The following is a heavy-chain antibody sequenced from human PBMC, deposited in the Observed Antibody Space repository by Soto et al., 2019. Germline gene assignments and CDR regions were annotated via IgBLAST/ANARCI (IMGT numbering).Heavy chain of an antibody. CDR3: ARSTSSTLNYYYGMDV. J-gene: IGHJ6*02. D-gene: IGHD6-6*01. CDR1: GFTFSSFG. V-gene: IGHV3-30*03. CDR2: ISYDGSTK. Sequence: PGGSLRLSCAASGFTFSSFGMHWFRQAPGKGLEWVAVISYDGSTKFYTDSVKGRLTIARDNSKNILYLQVNSLTIEDTAVFYCARSTSSTLNYYYGMDVWGQGTTVTVSS.